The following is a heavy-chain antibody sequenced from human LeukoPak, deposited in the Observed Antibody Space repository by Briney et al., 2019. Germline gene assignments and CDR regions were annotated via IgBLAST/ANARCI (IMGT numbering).Heavy chain of an antibody. CDR3: ARILLSYHDAFDI. CDR1: GYSFTTYG. V-gene: IGHV1-18*01. D-gene: IGHD1-26*01. CDR2: MSGYNGNP. Sequence: ASVKVSCKASGYSFTTYGINWVRQAPGQGLEWMGWMSGYNGNPNYAEKFQGRVTMTTDTSTGTAYMELRSLSSDDTAVYYCARILLSYHDAFDIWGQGTMVTVSS. J-gene: IGHJ3*02.